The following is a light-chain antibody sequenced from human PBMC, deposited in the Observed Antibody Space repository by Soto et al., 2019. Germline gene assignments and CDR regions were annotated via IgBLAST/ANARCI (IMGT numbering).Light chain of an antibody. CDR3: QQYDTYPWT. V-gene: IGKV1-5*03. CDR2: KAF. J-gene: IGKJ1*01. Sequence: DIQMTQSPSTLSAAVGDRVTITCRATQSINSWLAWYQQKPGEAPKLLISKAFTLESGVPSRFSGSGSGTAFTLIISSLQPDDLATYYRQQYDTYPWTFGQGTKVEVK. CDR1: QSINSW.